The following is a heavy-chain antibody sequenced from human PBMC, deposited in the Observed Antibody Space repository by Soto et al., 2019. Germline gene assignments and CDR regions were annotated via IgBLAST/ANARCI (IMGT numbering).Heavy chain of an antibody. V-gene: IGHV3-21*01. CDR1: GFTFSGYG. J-gene: IGHJ5*02. D-gene: IGHD2-2*01. Sequence: EVQLVESGGGLVKPGGSLRLSCAASGFTFSGYGMNWVRQAPGKGLEWVSSISIGSTYIFYADSVKGRFTISRDDAKNSLYLQMNSLRAEDTAVYFCARSTRNWFDPWGLGTLVTVSS. CDR3: ARSTRNWFDP. CDR2: ISIGSTYI.